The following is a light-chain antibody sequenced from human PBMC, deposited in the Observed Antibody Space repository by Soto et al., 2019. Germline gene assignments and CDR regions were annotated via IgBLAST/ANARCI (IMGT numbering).Light chain of an antibody. J-gene: IGLJ1*01. CDR1: SSNIGTYY. CDR2: RNG. V-gene: IGLV1-47*01. Sequence: QSVLTQPPSASGTPGQRVTISCSGSSSNIGTYYVDWYQQLPGTAPKLLIHRNGQRPSGVPDRFSGSKSGTSASLAISGLRSEDEDDYYCATWDDRLRAYVIGAGTKLTVL. CDR3: ATWDDRLRAYV.